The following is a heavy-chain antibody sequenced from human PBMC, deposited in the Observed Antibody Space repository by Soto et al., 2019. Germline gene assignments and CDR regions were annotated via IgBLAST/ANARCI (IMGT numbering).Heavy chain of an antibody. D-gene: IGHD2-2*02. V-gene: IGHV4-34*01. CDR2: INHSGST. J-gene: IGHJ3*02. CDR3: ARAGRIVVLPAAIQSAFDM. CDR1: GGSFSGYY. Sequence: QVQLQQWGAGLLKPSETLSLTCAVYGGSFSGYYWSWIRQPPGNAQDLLGEINHSGSTNYNPSLKSRVTISVDTSKNQFSLKLSGVGAADTAVYYGARAGRIVVLPAAIQSAFDMSVQGRMVTVSS.